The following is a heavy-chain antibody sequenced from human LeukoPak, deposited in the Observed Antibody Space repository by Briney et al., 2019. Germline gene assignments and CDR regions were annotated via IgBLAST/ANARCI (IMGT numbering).Heavy chain of an antibody. J-gene: IGHJ4*02. V-gene: IGHV4-31*03. CDR2: IYYSGST. CDR3: ARSNSGTQDY. CDR1: GGSISSGGYY. Sequence: SETLSLTCTVSGGSISSGGYYWSWIRQHPGKGLEWIGYIYYSGSTYYNPSLKSRVTMSVDTSKNQFSLKLSSVTAADTAVYYCARSNSGTQDYWGQGTLVTVSS. D-gene: IGHD3-10*01.